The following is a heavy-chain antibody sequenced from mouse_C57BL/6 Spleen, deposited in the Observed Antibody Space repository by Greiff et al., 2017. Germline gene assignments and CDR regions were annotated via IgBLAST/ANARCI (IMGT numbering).Heavy chain of an antibody. Sequence: VQLLQSGAELARPGASVKLSCKASGYTFTRYGISWVKQRTGQGLEWIGEIYPRSGNTYYNEKFKGRATLTADKSSSTAYMEIRSLTSEDSAVXFGARLNLSTVGYFDVWGTGTTVTVSS. V-gene: IGHV1-81*01. CDR3: ARLNLSTVGYFDV. CDR2: IYPRSGNT. J-gene: IGHJ1*03. CDR1: GYTFTRYG. D-gene: IGHD1-1*01.